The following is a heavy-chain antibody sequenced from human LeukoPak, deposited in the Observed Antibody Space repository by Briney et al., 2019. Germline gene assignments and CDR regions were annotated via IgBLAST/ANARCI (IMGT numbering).Heavy chain of an antibody. V-gene: IGHV3-43*01. D-gene: IGHD6-19*01. CDR2: ISWDGSST. J-gene: IGHJ4*02. CDR3: AKGEPTSSGWDPIDY. CDR1: GFTFDEST. Sequence: GGCLRDSCADSGFTFDESTMHWVRPTPGKGLEWVSLISWDGSSTYYADSVKGRFTISRDNSKNSLYLQMISLRTEDTALYYCAKGEPTSSGWDPIDYWGQGTLVTVSS.